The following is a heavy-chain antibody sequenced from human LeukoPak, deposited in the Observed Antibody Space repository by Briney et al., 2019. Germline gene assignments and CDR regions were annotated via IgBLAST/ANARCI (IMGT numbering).Heavy chain of an antibody. D-gene: IGHD2-2*01. CDR3: ASRSCSSTSCRDY. J-gene: IGHJ4*02. V-gene: IGHV4-34*01. Sequence: SETLSLTCAVYGGSFSGYYWSWIRQPPGKGLEWIGEINHSGSTNYNPSLKSRATISVDTSKNQFSLKLSSVTAADTAVYYCASRSCSSTSCRDYWGQGTLVTVSS. CDR2: INHSGST. CDR1: GGSFSGYY.